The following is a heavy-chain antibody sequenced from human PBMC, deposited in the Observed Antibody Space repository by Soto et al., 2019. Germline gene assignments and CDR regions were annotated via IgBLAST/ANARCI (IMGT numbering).Heavy chain of an antibody. D-gene: IGHD3-22*01. Sequence: GGSLRLSCAASGFTFSNYGMRWVRQAPGKGLEWVAVISYDGSNKYYADSVKGRFTISRDNSKNTLFLQMNSLRPEDTAVYCCAKDLPMTIVGGYYGMDVWGQGTTVTVSS. CDR1: GFTFSNYG. CDR2: ISYDGSNK. J-gene: IGHJ6*02. CDR3: AKDLPMTIVGGYYGMDV. V-gene: IGHV3-30*18.